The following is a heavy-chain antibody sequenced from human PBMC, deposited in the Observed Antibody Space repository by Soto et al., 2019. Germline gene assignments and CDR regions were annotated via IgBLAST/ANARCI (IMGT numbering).Heavy chain of an antibody. J-gene: IGHJ2*01. CDR1: GFTFSSYS. V-gene: IGHV3-21*01. D-gene: IGHD2-2*01. CDR3: ARDNRPAAIYWYFDL. CDR2: ISSSSSYI. Sequence: VQLVESGGGLVKPGGSLRLSCAASGFTFSSYSMNWVRQAPGKGLEWVSSISSSSSYIYYADSVKGRFTISRDNAKNSLYLQMNSLRAEDTAVYYCARDNRPAAIYWYFDLWGRGTLVTVSS.